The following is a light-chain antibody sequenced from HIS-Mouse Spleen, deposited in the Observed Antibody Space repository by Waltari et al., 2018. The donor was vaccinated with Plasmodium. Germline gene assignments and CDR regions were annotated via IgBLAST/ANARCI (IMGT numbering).Light chain of an antibody. CDR2: AAS. V-gene: IGKV1-39*01. Sequence: DIQMTQSPSSLSASVGDRVTITCRASQSISSYLNWYQQKPGKAPNLLIYAASSLQSGVPSRFSGSGSGTDFTLTISSLQPEDFATYYWQQSYSTWTFGQGTKVEIK. J-gene: IGKJ1*01. CDR1: QSISSY. CDR3: QQSYSTWT.